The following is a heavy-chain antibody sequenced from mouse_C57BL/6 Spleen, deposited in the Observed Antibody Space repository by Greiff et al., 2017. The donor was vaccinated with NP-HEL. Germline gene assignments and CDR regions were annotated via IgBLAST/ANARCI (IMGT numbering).Heavy chain of an antibody. J-gene: IGHJ2*01. D-gene: IGHD2-5*01. CDR3: ARGDSNYVY. CDR2: IDPSDSYT. Sequence: QVQLKQPGAELVMPGASVKLSCKASGYTFTSYWMHWMKQRPGQGLEWIGEIDPSDSYTNYNQKFKGKSTLTVDKSSSTAYMQLSSLTSEDSAVYYCARGDSNYVYWGQGTTLTVSS. V-gene: IGHV1-69*01. CDR1: GYTFTSYW.